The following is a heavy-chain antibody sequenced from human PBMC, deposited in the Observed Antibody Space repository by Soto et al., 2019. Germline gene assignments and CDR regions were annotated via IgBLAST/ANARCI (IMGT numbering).Heavy chain of an antibody. V-gene: IGHV4-30-2*01. Sequence: PSETLSLTCAVSGGSISSGGYSWSWIRQPPGKGLEWIGYIYDSGFTYYNPSLKSRVTISVDRSKNQFSLKLSSVTAADTAVYYCARAHYGDFGYGMDVWGQGTTVTVS. J-gene: IGHJ6*02. CDR2: IYDSGFT. D-gene: IGHD4-17*01. CDR1: GGSISSGGYS. CDR3: ARAHYGDFGYGMDV.